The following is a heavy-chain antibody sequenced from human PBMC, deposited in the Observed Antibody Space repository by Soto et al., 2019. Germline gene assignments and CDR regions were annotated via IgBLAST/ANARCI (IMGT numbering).Heavy chain of an antibody. CDR1: GGSFSGYY. V-gene: IGHV4-34*01. CDR2: INHSGST. Sequence: QVQLQQWGAGLLKPSETLSLTCAVYGGSFSGYYWSWIRQPPGKGLEWIGEINHSGSTNYNPSLKSRVTISVDTSKNQFSLKLSSVTAADTAMYYCARGRWERGWFDPWGQGTLVTVSS. J-gene: IGHJ5*02. D-gene: IGHD1-26*01. CDR3: ARGRWERGWFDP.